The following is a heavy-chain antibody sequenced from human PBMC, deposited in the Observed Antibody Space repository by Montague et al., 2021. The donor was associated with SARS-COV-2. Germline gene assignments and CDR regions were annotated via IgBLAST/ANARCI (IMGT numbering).Heavy chain of an antibody. V-gene: IGHV4-61*08. D-gene: IGHD6-13*01. CDR2: IYYSGST. J-gene: IGHJ4*02. CDR3: ARVSLAAAATRSDY. Sequence: SEILSLTCTVSGGSVSSGGYYWSWIRQPPGKGLEWIGHIYYSGSTNYNPSLKSRVTISLDTSKNQFSLKLTSVTAADTAVYYCARVSLAAAATRSDYWGQGTLVTVSS. CDR1: GGSVSSGGYY.